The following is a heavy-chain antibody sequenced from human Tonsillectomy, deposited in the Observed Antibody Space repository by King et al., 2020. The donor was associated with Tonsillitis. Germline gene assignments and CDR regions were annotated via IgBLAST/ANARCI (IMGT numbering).Heavy chain of an antibody. V-gene: IGHV2-26*01. D-gene: IGHD6-13*01. Sequence: TLKESGPVLVKPTETLTLTCTVSGFSLSIARMGVSWIRQPPGKALEWLAPIFSNDEKSYKTSLKGRLTTSKDTPKSPVVLTLTNMDPVVTATYYCARIIRSDSSTWYWYFDLWGRGTLVTVSS. CDR3: ARIIRSDSSTWYWYFDL. J-gene: IGHJ2*01. CDR1: GFSLSIARMG. CDR2: IFSNDEK.